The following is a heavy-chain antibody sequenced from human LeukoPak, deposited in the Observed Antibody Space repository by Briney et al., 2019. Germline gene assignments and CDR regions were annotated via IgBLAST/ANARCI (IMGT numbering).Heavy chain of an antibody. CDR1: GSTFSHAW. Sequence: PGRTLRLSCAASGSTFSHAWMSWVRHAPGKGLGWVGRVKSKTDGGTTDYAAPVKGRFTSSRDDSKSTLYLQMNSLKTEDTAVYYCTTLGFDPWGQGTLVTVSS. CDR3: TTLGFDP. J-gene: IGHJ5*02. CDR2: VKSKTDGGTT. V-gene: IGHV3-15*01.